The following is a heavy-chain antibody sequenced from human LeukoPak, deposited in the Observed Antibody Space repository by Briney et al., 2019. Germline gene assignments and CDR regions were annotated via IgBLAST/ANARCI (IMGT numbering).Heavy chain of an antibody. CDR2: IYTSGST. V-gene: IGHV4-4*09. CDR1: GGSNSSYY. CDR3: ARIAVAGIAYYYYYMDV. D-gene: IGHD6-19*01. J-gene: IGHJ6*03. Sequence: SETLSLTCTVSGGSNSSYYWSWIRQPPGKGLEWIGYIYTSGSTNYNPSLKSRVTISVDTSKNQFSLKLSSVTAADTAVYYCARIAVAGIAYYYYYMDVWGKGTTVTVSS.